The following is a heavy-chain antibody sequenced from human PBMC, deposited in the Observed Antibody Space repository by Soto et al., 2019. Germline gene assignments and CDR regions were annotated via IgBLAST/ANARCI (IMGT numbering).Heavy chain of an antibody. CDR3: VHSKYTDFWSGYYSFYFDY. V-gene: IGHV2-5*01. D-gene: IGHD3-3*01. CDR1: GFSLSTSGEG. J-gene: IGHJ4*02. CDR2: IYWNDDK. Sequence: QITLKESGPTQVKPTQTLTLTCTFSGFSLSTSGEGVGWIRQPPGTALEWLALIYWNDDKPYSPSLKNRLTVTKDASKNQVVLTMTNMDPVDTATYYFVHSKYTDFWSGYYSFYFDYWGQGPLVTVSS.